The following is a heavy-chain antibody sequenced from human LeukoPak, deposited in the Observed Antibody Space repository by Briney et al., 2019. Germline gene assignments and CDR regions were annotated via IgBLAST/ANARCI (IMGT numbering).Heavy chain of an antibody. J-gene: IGHJ4*02. CDR3: ARVYSYGKSSDY. D-gene: IGHD5-18*01. CDR1: GGSISSYY. V-gene: IGHV4-59*12. Sequence: SETLSLTCTVSGGSISSYYWTWIRQPPGKGLEWIGYIYNSGSTNYNPSLKSRVTISVDTSKNQFSLKLSSVAAADTAVYYCARVYSYGKSSDYWGQGTLVTVSS. CDR2: IYNSGST.